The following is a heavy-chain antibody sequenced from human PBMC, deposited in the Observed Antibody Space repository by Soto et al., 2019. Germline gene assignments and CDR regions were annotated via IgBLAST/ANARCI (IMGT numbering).Heavy chain of an antibody. V-gene: IGHV3-30-3*01. J-gene: IGHJ5*02. CDR1: GFTFSSYA. D-gene: IGHD6-19*01. CDR2: ISYDGSNK. CDR3: ARAGIAVVPFNWFDP. Sequence: QVQLVESGGGVVQPGRSLRLSCAASGFTFSSYAMHWVRQAPGKGLEWVAVISYDGSNKYYADSVKGRFTISRDNSKNTLYLQMNSLRAEDTALYYCARAGIAVVPFNWFDPWGQGTLVTVSS.